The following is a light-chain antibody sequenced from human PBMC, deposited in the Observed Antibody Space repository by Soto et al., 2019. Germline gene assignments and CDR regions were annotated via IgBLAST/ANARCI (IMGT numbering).Light chain of an antibody. CDR3: QQYENLPT. Sequence: EIVMTQSPVTLSASPVESATLSCSASQGVGNNVAWYQQKPGQAPRLLIVGSFARATGIPARFSGSGSGSEFTLTISRLQPEDIATYYCQQYENLPTFGQGTRLEIK. CDR1: QGVGNN. J-gene: IGKJ5*01. CDR2: GSF. V-gene: IGKV3-15*01.